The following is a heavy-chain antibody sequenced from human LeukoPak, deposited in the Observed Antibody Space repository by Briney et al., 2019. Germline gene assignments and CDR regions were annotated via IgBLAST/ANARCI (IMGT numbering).Heavy chain of an antibody. CDR1: GFTFSSYE. CDR3: ARDFGYNIIDY. D-gene: IGHD1-14*01. Sequence: GGSLRLSCAASGFTFSSYEMNWVRQAPGKGLEWLSYISSSSKSIYYADSVEGRFTISRDNAKNSLFLQMNSLRAEDSAVYYCARDFGYNIIDYWGQGTLATVSS. V-gene: IGHV3-48*01. J-gene: IGHJ4*02. CDR2: ISSSSKSI.